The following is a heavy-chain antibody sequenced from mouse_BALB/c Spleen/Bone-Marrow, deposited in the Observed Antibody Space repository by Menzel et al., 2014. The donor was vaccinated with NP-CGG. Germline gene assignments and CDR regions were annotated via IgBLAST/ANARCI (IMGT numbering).Heavy chain of an antibody. V-gene: IGHV14-3*02. Sequence: VHVKQSGAELVKPGASVKLSCTASGFNIKDTYMHWVKQRPEQGLEWIGRIDPANGNTKYDPKFQGKATITADTSSNTAYMQLSNLTTEATAVSYVDAYYYDGRNGFAYWGQGTLVTVSA. CDR1: GFNIKDTY. J-gene: IGHJ3*01. CDR3: DAYYYDGRNGFAY. CDR2: IDPANGNT. D-gene: IGHD1-1*01.